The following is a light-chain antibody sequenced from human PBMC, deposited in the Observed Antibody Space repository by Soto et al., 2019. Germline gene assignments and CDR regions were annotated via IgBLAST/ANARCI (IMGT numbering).Light chain of an antibody. CDR1: QSVSYY. J-gene: IGKJ5*01. CDR2: DAS. Sequence: VLTQSPATLSLSPGERATLSCRASQSVSYYLAWYQQKPGQAPRLLIYDASNRAAGIPARFSGSGSGTDFTLTISSLEPEDFAIYYCQQRLHWPPVTFGQGTRLEI. V-gene: IGKV3-11*01. CDR3: QQRLHWPPVT.